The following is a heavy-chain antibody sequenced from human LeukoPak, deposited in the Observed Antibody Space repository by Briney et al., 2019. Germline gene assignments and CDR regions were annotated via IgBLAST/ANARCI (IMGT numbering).Heavy chain of an antibody. D-gene: IGHD4/OR15-4a*01. CDR2: IHPSGST. J-gene: IGHJ1*01. CDR1: GGSFSGYY. CDR3: VRGQDQAKSRQ. Sequence: SETLSLTCAVYGGSFSGYYWNWYRQPPGKGLEWIGEIHPSGSTHYNPSLASRVIISIDTSKNQSSLKVNSVTAADTAVYYCVRGQDQAKSRQWGQGTLATVSS. V-gene: IGHV4-34*01.